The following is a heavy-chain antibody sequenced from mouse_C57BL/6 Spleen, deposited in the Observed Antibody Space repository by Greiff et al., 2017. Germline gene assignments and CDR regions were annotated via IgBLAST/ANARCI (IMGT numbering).Heavy chain of an antibody. CDR3: TRGTSGFAY. Sequence: VQLQQSGAELVRPGASVKLSCTASGFNFTDYYMHWVKQRPEQGLEWIGRIGPEDGDTEYAPKFQGKATMTADTSSTTAYLQLSSLTSEDTAVYYCTRGTSGFAYWGQGTLVTVS. V-gene: IGHV14-1*01. J-gene: IGHJ3*01. CDR1: GFNFTDYY. D-gene: IGHD2-14*01. CDR2: IGPEDGDT.